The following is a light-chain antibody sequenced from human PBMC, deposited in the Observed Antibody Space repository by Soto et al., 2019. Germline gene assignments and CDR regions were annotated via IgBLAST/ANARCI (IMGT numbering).Light chain of an antibody. J-gene: IGKJ4*01. CDR1: HSVSTSY. Sequence: EIVLTQSPATLSLSPGEGATLSCRASHSVSTSYFAWYQQKPGQAPRLLIYGASNRATDIPDRFSGSGSGTDFTLIISRLETEDFAVYYCQQHGTSLITFGGGTKVEIK. CDR2: GAS. V-gene: IGKV3-20*01. CDR3: QQHGTSLIT.